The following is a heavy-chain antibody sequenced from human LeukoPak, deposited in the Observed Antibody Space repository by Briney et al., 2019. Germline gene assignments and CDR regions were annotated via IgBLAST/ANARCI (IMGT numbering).Heavy chain of an antibody. Sequence: GGSLRLSCAASGFTFSSYGMHWVRQAPGKGLEWVAVIWYDGSNKYYADSVKGRFTISRDNSKNTLYLQMNSLRAEDTAVYYCAREKQLSTNFDYWGQGTLVTVSS. CDR2: IWYDGSNK. D-gene: IGHD6-13*01. CDR3: AREKQLSTNFDY. J-gene: IGHJ4*02. V-gene: IGHV3-33*08. CDR1: GFTFSSYG.